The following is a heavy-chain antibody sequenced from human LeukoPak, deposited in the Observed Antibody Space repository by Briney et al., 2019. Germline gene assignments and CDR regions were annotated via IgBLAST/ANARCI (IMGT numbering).Heavy chain of an antibody. D-gene: IGHD3-22*01. CDR2: ISGSGGRT. J-gene: IGHJ4*02. CDR1: GFTFSNYA. V-gene: IGHV3-23*01. Sequence: PGGSLSLSCAASGFTFSNYAMSWVRQAPGKGLEWVSAISGSGGRTYYADSVKGRFTISRDKSKNTLYLQMNTLRAEDTAVYYCAKVRTYYYDSSGYSSEEYWGQGTLVTVSS. CDR3: AKVRTYYYDSSGYSSEEY.